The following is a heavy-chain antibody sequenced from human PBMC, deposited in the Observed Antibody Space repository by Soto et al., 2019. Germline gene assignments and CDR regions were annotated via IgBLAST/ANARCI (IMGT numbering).Heavy chain of an antibody. CDR1: GFTFSSYS. CDR3: ARGRAAAGT. J-gene: IGHJ5*02. Sequence: GGSLILSCAASGFTFSSYSMNWVRQAPGKGLEWVSYISSSGSSIYYADSVKGRFTISRDNAKNTLYLQMNSLRAEDTAVYYCARGRAAAGTWGQGTLVTVSS. V-gene: IGHV3-48*04. D-gene: IGHD6-13*01. CDR2: ISSSGSSI.